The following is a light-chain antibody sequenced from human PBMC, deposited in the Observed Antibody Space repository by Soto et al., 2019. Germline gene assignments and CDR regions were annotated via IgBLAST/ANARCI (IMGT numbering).Light chain of an antibody. CDR3: QQTDSPLFT. J-gene: IGKJ3*01. CDR2: AAS. V-gene: IGKV1-39*01. Sequence: DRQMTQSPSSRSASVGARVTITCRASQSTSSYLNWYQQKPGKAPKLLIYAASSLPSGVPERFSGSGSGTDFTLTISSLQPEDFATYYCQQTDSPLFTFGPGNKVEIK. CDR1: QSTSSY.